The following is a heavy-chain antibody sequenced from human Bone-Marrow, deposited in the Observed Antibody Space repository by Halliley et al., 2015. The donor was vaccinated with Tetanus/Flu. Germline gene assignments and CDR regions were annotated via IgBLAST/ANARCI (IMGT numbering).Heavy chain of an antibody. V-gene: IGHV3-53*01. CDR1: GFTVSSSY. Sequence: SLRLSCAASGFTVSSSYMSWVRQAPGKGLEWVSVIYSGGSTYYTDSVKGRFTISRDNSKNTLYLQMDSLRAEDTAVYYCARTSYSGGFFDYWGQGTLVTVAS. CDR2: IYSGGST. CDR3: ARTSYSGGFFDY. D-gene: IGHD3-10*01. J-gene: IGHJ4*02.